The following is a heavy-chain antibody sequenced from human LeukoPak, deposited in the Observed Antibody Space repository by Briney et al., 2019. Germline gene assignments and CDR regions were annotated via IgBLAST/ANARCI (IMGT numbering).Heavy chain of an antibody. Sequence: GGSLRLSCAASGFTFSDYYMSWIRQAPGKGLEWVSYISSSGSFIYYADSVKGRFTISRDNAKNSLYLQMNSLRAEDTAVYYCAVSFYYYYMDVWGKGTTVTVSS. CDR2: ISSSGSFI. D-gene: IGHD1-7*01. CDR3: AVSFYYYYMDV. CDR1: GFTFSDYY. J-gene: IGHJ6*03. V-gene: IGHV3-11*01.